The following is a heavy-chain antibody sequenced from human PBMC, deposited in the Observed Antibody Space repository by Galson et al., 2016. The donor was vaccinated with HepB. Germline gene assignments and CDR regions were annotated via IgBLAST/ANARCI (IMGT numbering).Heavy chain of an antibody. V-gene: IGHV1-8*01. J-gene: IGHJ5*02. CDR3: TRDLSSGTPGP. CDR1: GYPFSSYD. Sequence: SVKVSCKASGYPFSSYDFDWVRQAAGQGLEWMGWMNPISGNQGYAQKFQGRVTMTRNTSISTAYMELSSLRSEDTAVYYCTRDLSSGTPGPWGQGTLVTVS. CDR2: MNPISGNQ. D-gene: IGHD1-7*01.